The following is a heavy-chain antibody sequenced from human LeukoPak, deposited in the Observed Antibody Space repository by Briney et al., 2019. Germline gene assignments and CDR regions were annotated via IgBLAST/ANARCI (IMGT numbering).Heavy chain of an antibody. CDR1: GFTFSSYW. CDR3: ARDLEDSGSDDYYGMDV. J-gene: IGHJ6*02. V-gene: IGHV3-7*01. D-gene: IGHD5-12*01. Sequence: GGSLRLSCAASGFTFSSYWMSWVRQAPGKGLEWVANIKQDGSEKYYVDSVKGRFTISRDNAKNSLYLQMNSLRAEDTAVYYCARDLEDSGSDDYYGMDVWGQGTTVTVSS. CDR2: IKQDGSEK.